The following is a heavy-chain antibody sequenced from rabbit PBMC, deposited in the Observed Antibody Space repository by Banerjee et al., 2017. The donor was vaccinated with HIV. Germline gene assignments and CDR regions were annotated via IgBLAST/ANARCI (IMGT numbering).Heavy chain of an antibody. V-gene: IGHV1S45*01. D-gene: IGHD4-1*01. CDR2: IYTGSSGST. CDR1: GFSFSSSYY. CDR3: ARVLVVAGVDL. J-gene: IGHJ6*01. Sequence: QEQLEESGGDLVKPEGSLTLTCTASGFSFSSSYYMCWVRQAPGKGLEWIACIYTGSSGSTYYASWAKGRFTISKTSSTTVTLQMTSLTAADTATYFCARVLVVAGVDLWGPGTLVTVS.